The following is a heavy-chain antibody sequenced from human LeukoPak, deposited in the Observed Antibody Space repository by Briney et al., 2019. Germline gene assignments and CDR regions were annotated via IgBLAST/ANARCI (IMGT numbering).Heavy chain of an antibody. CDR1: GFTFSSYS. CDR3: SRDQTPYY. V-gene: IGHV3-49*04. Sequence: GGSLRLSCAASGFTFSSYSMNWVRQAPGKGLEWVGFIRSKVYGGTPEYAASVKGRFTISRNDSKGIAYLQMNSLKTEDTAVYYCSRDQTPYYWGQGTLVTVSS. J-gene: IGHJ4*02. CDR2: IRSKVYGGTP.